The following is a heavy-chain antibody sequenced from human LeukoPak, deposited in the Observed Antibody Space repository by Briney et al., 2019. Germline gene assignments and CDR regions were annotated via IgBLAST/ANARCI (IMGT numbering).Heavy chain of an antibody. D-gene: IGHD6-6*01. CDR2: VYYSGST. CDR3: ARGGSRSYTSSTLDY. V-gene: IGHV4-59*01. J-gene: IGHJ4*02. Sequence: SETLSLTCTVSSGSISTYYWNRIRQPPGKGLEWIGSVYYSGSTNYNPSLKSRVTISVDTSRNRFSLKLSSVTAADTAVFYCARGGSRSYTSSTLDYWGQGTLVTVSS. CDR1: SGSISTYY.